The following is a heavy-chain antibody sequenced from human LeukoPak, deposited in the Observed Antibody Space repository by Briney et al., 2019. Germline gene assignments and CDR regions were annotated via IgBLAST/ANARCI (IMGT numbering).Heavy chain of an antibody. D-gene: IGHD3-22*01. V-gene: IGHV1-18*01. J-gene: IGHJ3*02. CDR2: ISAYNGNT. Sequence: GASVKVSCKASGYTFTSYGISWVRQAPGQGLEWMGWISAYNGNTNYAQKLQGRVTMTTDTCTSTAYMELRSLRSDDTAVYYCARDRYYDSSADDAFDIWGQGTMVTVSS. CDR1: GYTFTSYG. CDR3: ARDRYYDSSADDAFDI.